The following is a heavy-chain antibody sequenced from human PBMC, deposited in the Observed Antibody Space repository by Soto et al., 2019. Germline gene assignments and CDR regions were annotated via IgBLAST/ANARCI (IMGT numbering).Heavy chain of an antibody. CDR2: IRPHHGDK. J-gene: IGHJ4*02. V-gene: IGHV1-18*01. CDR3: ARDGSGGYDF. D-gene: IGHD6-19*01. Sequence: VQLVQSAAEVGKPGASVKVSCKASGYTFTTIRRSWVRQAPGQGLEWVGWIRPHHGDKKYAQKFQGRVTMTADTSTTTAYMEVRSLRPDDTAVFYCARDGSGGYDFWGQGTLVTVSS. CDR1: GYTFTTIR.